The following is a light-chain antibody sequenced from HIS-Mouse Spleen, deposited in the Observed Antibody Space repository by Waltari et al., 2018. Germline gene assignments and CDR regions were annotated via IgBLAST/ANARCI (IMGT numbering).Light chain of an antibody. V-gene: IGLV3-19*01. CDR3: NSRDSSGNHWV. J-gene: IGLJ3*02. CDR1: SLRSYY. CDR2: GKN. Sequence: SSELTQDPAVSVALGQTGRITCQGDSLRSYYASWYQQKPGQAPVLVIYGKNNRPSGIQDRFSGSSSGNTASLTITGAQAEDEADYYCNSRDSSGNHWVFCGGTTLTVL.